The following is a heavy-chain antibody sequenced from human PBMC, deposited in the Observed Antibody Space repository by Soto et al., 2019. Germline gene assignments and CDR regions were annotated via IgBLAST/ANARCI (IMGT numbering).Heavy chain of an antibody. J-gene: IGHJ4*02. Sequence: RLSCAASGFTFSSYEMNWVRQAPGKGLEWVSYISSSGGTIYYADSVKGRFTISRDNAKNSLYLQMNSLRAEDTAVYYCARAEKWGLLTFDYWGQGTLVTVSS. CDR1: GFTFSSYE. V-gene: IGHV3-48*03. D-gene: IGHD3-10*01. CDR3: ARAEKWGLLTFDY. CDR2: ISSSGGTI.